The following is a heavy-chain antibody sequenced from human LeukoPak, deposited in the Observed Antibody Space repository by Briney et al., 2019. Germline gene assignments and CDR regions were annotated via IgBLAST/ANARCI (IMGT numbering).Heavy chain of an antibody. V-gene: IGHV4-39*01. CDR2: IYYSGST. CDR1: GGSISSSSYY. D-gene: IGHD5-18*01. CDR3: ASQRGYNSRYFDH. J-gene: IGHJ4*02. Sequence: SETLSLTCTVSGGSISSSSYYWGCIRQPPGKGLEWIGSIYYSGSTYYNPSLKSRLTISVDTSKNQFSLKLSSVTAADTAVYYCASQRGYNSRYFDHWGQGTLVTVSS.